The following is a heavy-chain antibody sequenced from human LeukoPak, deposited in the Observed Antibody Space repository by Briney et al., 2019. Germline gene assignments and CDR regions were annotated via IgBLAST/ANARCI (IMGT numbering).Heavy chain of an antibody. CDR3: AGSSHQRNWFDP. J-gene: IGHJ5*02. D-gene: IGHD1-26*01. Sequence: ASVNVSCKVSGYTFTSDYMNWVRQATGQGLEWMGIVHSSGGVIKYAQEFQDRLTVTRDTSTSTIYMELSSLRSEDTAVYYCAGSSHQRNWFDPWGQGTLVIVSS. CDR2: VHSSGGVI. CDR1: GYTFTSDY. V-gene: IGHV1-46*01.